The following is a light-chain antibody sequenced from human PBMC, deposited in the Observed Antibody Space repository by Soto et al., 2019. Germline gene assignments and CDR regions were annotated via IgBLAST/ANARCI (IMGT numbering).Light chain of an antibody. J-gene: IGKJ1*01. CDR2: GAS. CDR1: QSVSSSY. CDR3: QQYAGSPPRT. V-gene: IGKV3-20*01. Sequence: EIMLTQSPGTQSLSPGERASLSSRASQSVSSSYLAWYQQKPGQAPRLLIYGASSRATGIPDRFSGSGSGTEFTLTISRLELEDFAVYYCQQYAGSPPRTFGQGTKVEIK.